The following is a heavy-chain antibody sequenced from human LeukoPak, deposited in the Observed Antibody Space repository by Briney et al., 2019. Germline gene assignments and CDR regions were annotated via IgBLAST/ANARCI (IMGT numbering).Heavy chain of an antibody. J-gene: IGHJ1*01. Sequence: GRSLRLSCAASGFTFSSYGMHWVRQAPGKGLEWVAVISYDGSNKYYADSVKGRFTISRDNSKNTLYLQMNSLRAEDTAVYYCARAGSTMVRGSYKGSFQHWGQGTLVTVSS. CDR2: ISYDGSNK. CDR3: ARAGSTMVRGSYKGSFQH. V-gene: IGHV3-30*03. CDR1: GFTFSSYG. D-gene: IGHD3-10*01.